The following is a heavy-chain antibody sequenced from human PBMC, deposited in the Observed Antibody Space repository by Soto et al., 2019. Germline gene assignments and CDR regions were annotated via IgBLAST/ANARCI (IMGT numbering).Heavy chain of an antibody. CDR3: ARLGEMAYYFDY. CDR2: IYYSGST. V-gene: IGHV4-39*01. Sequence: SETLCLTCTVSGGSISSSSYYWGWIRQPPGKGLEWIGSIYYSGSTYYNPSLKSRVTISVDTSKNQFSLKLSSVTAADTAVYYCARLGEMAYYFDYWGQGTLVTVSS. D-gene: IGHD5-12*01. CDR1: GGSISSSSYY. J-gene: IGHJ4*02.